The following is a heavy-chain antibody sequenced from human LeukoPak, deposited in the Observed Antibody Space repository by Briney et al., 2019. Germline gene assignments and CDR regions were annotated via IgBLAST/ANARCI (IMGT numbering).Heavy chain of an antibody. CDR3: ARIRWSGYFGPVDYYYGMDV. V-gene: IGHV3-30*19. J-gene: IGHJ6*02. CDR2: IWYDGSNK. Sequence: GSLRLSCAASGFTFSSYGMHWVRQAPGKGLEWVAVIWYDGSNKYYADSVKGRFTISRDNSKNTLYLQMNSLRAEDTAVYYCARIRWSGYFGPVDYYYGMDVWGQGTTVTVSS. CDR1: GFTFSSYG. D-gene: IGHD3-3*01.